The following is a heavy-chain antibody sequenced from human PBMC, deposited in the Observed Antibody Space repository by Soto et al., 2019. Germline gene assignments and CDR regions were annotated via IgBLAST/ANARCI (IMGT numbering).Heavy chain of an antibody. D-gene: IGHD1-26*01. CDR2: ISYDGSNK. Sequence: GGSLRLSCAASGLTFSSYGMHWVRQAPGKGLEWVAVISYDGSNKYYADSVKGRFTISRDNSKNTLYLQMNSLRAEDTAVYYCAKDHSGNSPYGFDYWGQGTLVTVSS. CDR1: GLTFSSYG. J-gene: IGHJ4*02. V-gene: IGHV3-30*18. CDR3: AKDHSGNSPYGFDY.